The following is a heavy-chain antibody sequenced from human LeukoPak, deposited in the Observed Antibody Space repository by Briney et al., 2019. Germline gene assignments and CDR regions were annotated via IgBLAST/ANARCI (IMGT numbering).Heavy chain of an antibody. Sequence: GGSLRLSCVASRFTFSSYWMSWVRQAPGKGLEWVANIKQDGDEKYYVDSVKGRFTISRDNAKNSVYLQMNSLRVEDTAVYYCARRRGRGGTIFGVVIPSFDPWGQGTLVTVSS. CDR2: IKQDGDEK. CDR3: ARRRGRGGTIFGVVIPSFDP. V-gene: IGHV3-7*01. CDR1: RFTFSSYW. D-gene: IGHD3-3*01. J-gene: IGHJ5*02.